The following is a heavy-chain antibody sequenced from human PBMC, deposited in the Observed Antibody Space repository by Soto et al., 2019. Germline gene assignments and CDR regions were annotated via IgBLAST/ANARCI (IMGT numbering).Heavy chain of an antibody. CDR2: ISYDGSNK. Sequence: GGSLRLSCAASGFTFSSYAMHWVRHAPGKGLEWVAVISYDGSNKYYADSVKGRFTISRDNSKNTLYLQMNSLRAEDTAVYYCARADGGATHLPILDYWGQGTLVTVSS. J-gene: IGHJ4*02. CDR1: GFTFSSYA. CDR3: ARADGGATHLPILDY. D-gene: IGHD1-26*01. V-gene: IGHV3-30-3*01.